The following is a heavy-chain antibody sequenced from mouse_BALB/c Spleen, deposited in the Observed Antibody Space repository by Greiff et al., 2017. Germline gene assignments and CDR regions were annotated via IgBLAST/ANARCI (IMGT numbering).Heavy chain of an antibody. J-gene: IGHJ4*01. CDR2: ILPGSGST. D-gene: IGHD1-1*01. V-gene: IGHV1-9*01. Sequence: QVQLQQSGAELMKPGASVKISCKATGYTFSSYWIEWVKQRPGHGLEWIGEILPGSGSTNYNEKFKGKATFTADTSSNTAYMQLSSLTSEDSAVYYCARPSYGSSYDYAMDYWGQGTSVTVSS. CDR1: GYTFSSYW. CDR3: ARPSYGSSYDYAMDY.